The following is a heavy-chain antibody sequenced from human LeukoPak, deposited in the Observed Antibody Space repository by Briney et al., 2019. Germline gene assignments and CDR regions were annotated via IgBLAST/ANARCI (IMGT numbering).Heavy chain of an antibody. Sequence: SETLSLTCTVSGGSISSDYWSWIRQPPGRGPEWIGYVHDSGRTSYNPSLKSRVTISLDTSMSHLSLNLRSVTSADTAVYYCATGRDPYKTGHWGPGVLVTVFS. CDR2: VHDSGRT. V-gene: IGHV4-59*01. D-gene: IGHD1-1*01. J-gene: IGHJ4*02. CDR1: GGSISSDY. CDR3: ATGRDPYKTGH.